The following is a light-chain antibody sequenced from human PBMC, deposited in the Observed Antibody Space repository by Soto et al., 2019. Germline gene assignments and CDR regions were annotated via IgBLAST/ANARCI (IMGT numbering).Light chain of an antibody. CDR3: ISHVGHSNV. V-gene: IGLV2-8*01. J-gene: IGLJ1*01. CDR2: DVS. CDR1: SSDVGGSDY. Sequence: QSALTQPPSASGSPGQSVTISCTGTSSDVGGSDYVSWYQHHPGKAPKLMIYDVSKRHSGVPDRFSGSKSGNMASLTVSGLQADDEADYYCISHVGHSNVFGTGTKLTVL.